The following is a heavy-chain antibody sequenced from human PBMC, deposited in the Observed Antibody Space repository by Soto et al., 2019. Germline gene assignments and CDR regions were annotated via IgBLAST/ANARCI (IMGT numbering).Heavy chain of an antibody. CDR3: AGHEDRFSGSETYYNDWFDP. D-gene: IGHD3-10*01. Sequence: ASETLSLPCTVSGGSVSSYYWSWIRQPPGKGLEWIGYISYSGSTKYNPPLRGRVTMSLDTSKNHFSLKLSSVTAADTAVYYCAGHEDRFSGSETYYNDWFDPWGQGTPVTVSS. CDR1: GGSVSSYY. J-gene: IGHJ5*02. CDR2: ISYSGST. V-gene: IGHV4-59*08.